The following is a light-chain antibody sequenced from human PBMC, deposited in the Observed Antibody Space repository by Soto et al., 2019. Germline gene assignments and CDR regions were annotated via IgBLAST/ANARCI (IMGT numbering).Light chain of an antibody. V-gene: IGLV1-44*01. Sequence: QSVLTQPPSASWTPGQRVTISCSGSSSNIGSNTVNWYQQLPGTAPKLLIYTNDQRPSGVPDRFSGSKSGTSASLAISGLRSEDEGDYYCAAWDDSLNGHVVFGGGTKLTVL. J-gene: IGLJ2*01. CDR1: SSNIGSNT. CDR2: TND. CDR3: AAWDDSLNGHVV.